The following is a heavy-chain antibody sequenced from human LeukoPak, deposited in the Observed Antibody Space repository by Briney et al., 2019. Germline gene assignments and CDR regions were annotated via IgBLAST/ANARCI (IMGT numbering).Heavy chain of an antibody. J-gene: IGHJ5*02. Sequence: ASVKVSCKASGYTFTSYGISWVRQAPGQGLEWMGWIGAYNGNTNYAQKLQGRVTMTTDTSTSTAYMELRSLRSDDTAVYYCARSFGGDCYFCGPNWFDPWGQGTLVTVSS. CDR3: ARSFGGDCYFCGPNWFDP. CDR2: IGAYNGNT. CDR1: GYTFTSYG. D-gene: IGHD2-21*01. V-gene: IGHV1-18*01.